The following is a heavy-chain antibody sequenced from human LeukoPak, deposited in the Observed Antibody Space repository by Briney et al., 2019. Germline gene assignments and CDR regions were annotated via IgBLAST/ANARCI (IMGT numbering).Heavy chain of an antibody. CDR1: GGTFSSYA. CDR3: ARFRIVGATN. D-gene: IGHD1-26*01. V-gene: IGHV1-69*04. J-gene: IGHJ4*02. CDR2: IIPILGIA. Sequence: ASVEVSCKASGGTFSSYAISWVRQAPGQGLEWMGRIIPILGIANYAQKFQGRGTITADKSTSTAYMELSSLRSEDTAVYYCARFRIVGATNWGQGNLVTVSS.